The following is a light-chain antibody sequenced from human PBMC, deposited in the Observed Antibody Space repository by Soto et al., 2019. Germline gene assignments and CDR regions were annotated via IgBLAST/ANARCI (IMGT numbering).Light chain of an antibody. V-gene: IGLV2-8*01. CDR3: MSYVGGNSVA. CDR1: DNDVGRYDY. Sequence: QSALTQPPSASGSPGMSVTLSCSGTDNDVGRYDYVSWYQQHPVKAPKLLIYEVSKRPSGVPDRFSASKSGNTASLTVSGLQGEDEADYYCMSYVGGNSVAFGGGTKVTVL. J-gene: IGLJ2*01. CDR2: EVS.